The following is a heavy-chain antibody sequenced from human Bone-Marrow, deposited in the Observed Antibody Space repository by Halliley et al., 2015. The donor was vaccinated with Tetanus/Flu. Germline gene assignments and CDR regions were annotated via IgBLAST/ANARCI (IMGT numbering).Heavy chain of an antibody. CDR1: GFSFSRYG. CDR3: ARGGCSGGNCSCFHY. V-gene: IGHV3-33*01. J-gene: IGHJ4*02. CDR2: AWSDESNK. Sequence: SLRLSCAASGFSFSRYGMHWVRQAPGKGLEWMAIAWSDESNKYYGDSVKGRFTISRDNSKNTLYLQMNSLRVEDTAVYYCARGGCSGGNCSCFHYWGQGTLFPVSS. D-gene: IGHD2-15*01.